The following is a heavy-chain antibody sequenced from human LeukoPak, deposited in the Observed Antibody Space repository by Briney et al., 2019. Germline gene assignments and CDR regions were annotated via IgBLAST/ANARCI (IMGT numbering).Heavy chain of an antibody. J-gene: IGHJ4*02. CDR2: IYYSGST. CDR1: GGSISSSSYY. CDR3: AGSWPADY. D-gene: IGHD6-13*01. Sequence: PSETLSLTCTVSGGSISSSSYYWGWIRQPPGKGLEWIGSIYYSGSTYYNPSLKSRVTISVDTSKNQFSLKLSSVTAADTAVYYCAGSWPADYWGQGTLVTVSS. V-gene: IGHV4-39*01.